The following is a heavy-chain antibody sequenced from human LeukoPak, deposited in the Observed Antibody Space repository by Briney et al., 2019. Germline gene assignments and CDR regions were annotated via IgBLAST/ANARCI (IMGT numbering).Heavy chain of an antibody. CDR2: IYYSGST. J-gene: IGHJ4*02. CDR3: ARATYYDYVWGSYRSYYFDY. CDR1: GGSISSSSSY. Sequence: SETLSLTCTVSGGSISSSSSYWGWIRQPPGKGLEWIGYIYYSGSTNYNPSLKSRVTISVDTSKNQFSLKLSSVTAADTAVYYCARATYYDYVWGSYRSYYFDYWGQGTLVTVSS. D-gene: IGHD3-16*02. V-gene: IGHV4-61*05.